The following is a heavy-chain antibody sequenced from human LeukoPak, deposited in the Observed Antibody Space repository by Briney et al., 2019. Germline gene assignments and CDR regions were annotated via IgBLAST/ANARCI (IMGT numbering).Heavy chain of an antibody. CDR1: GFTFSSYW. J-gene: IGHJ4*02. Sequence: PGGSLRLSCAASGFTFSSYWMSWVRQAPGKGLEWVANIKQDGSEKYYVDSVKGRFTISRDNSKNTLYLQMNSPRAEDTAVYYCAKMASGSWLIDSWGQGTLVTVSS. V-gene: IGHV3-7*03. CDR2: IKQDGSEK. CDR3: AKMASGSWLIDS. D-gene: IGHD6-13*01.